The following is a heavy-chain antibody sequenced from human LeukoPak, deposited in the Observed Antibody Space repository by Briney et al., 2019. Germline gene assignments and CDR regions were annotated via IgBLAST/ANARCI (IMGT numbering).Heavy chain of an antibody. Sequence: GGSLRLSCAASGFTFSSYAMSWVRQAPGKGLEWVSAISGSGGSTYYADSVKGRFTISRDNSKNTLHLQMNSLRAEDTAVYYCARDFSLTRLERPFDSWGQGTLVTVSS. D-gene: IGHD1-1*01. CDR1: GFTFSSYA. V-gene: IGHV3-23*01. CDR2: ISGSGGST. CDR3: ARDFSLTRLERPFDS. J-gene: IGHJ4*02.